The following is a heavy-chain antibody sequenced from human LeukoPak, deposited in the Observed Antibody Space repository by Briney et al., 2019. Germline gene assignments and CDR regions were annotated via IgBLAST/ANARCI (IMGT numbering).Heavy chain of an antibody. CDR3: ARDRIDSGYGVAFDI. Sequence: GGSLRLSCAASGFTFSSYWMSWVRQAPGKGLEWVANIKQDGSEEYYVDSVKGRFTISRDNAKNSLYLQMNSLRAEDTAVYYCARDRIDSGYGVAFDIWGQGTMVTVSS. J-gene: IGHJ3*02. V-gene: IGHV3-7*01. CDR2: IKQDGSEE. D-gene: IGHD3-10*01. CDR1: GFTFSSYW.